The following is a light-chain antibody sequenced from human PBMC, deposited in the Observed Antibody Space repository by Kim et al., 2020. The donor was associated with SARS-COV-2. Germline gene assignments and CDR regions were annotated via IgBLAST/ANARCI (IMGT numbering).Light chain of an antibody. J-gene: IGKJ2*01. Sequence: SESVGDRLTVNCRASQGISTYLAWFQQKPGTAPKRLIYRASSLQSGVPSRFSGSGSGTEFTLTISSLQPEDFATYYCLQHSTYPPTFGQGTKLEI. CDR1: QGISTY. V-gene: IGKV1-17*03. CDR2: RAS. CDR3: LQHSTYPPT.